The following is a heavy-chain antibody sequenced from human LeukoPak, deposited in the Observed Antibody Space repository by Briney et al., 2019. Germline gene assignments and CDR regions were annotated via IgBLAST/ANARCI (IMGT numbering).Heavy chain of an antibody. CDR1: EFTFSVYY. V-gene: IGHV1-2*02. Sequence: PGGSLRLSCAASEFTFSVYYMHWVRQAPGQGLEWMGWINPNSGGTNYAQKFQGRVTMTRDTSISTAYMELSRLRSDDTAVYYCARDRITIFGVVIVAQPGAFDTWGQGTMVTVSS. J-gene: IGHJ3*02. D-gene: IGHD3-3*01. CDR2: INPNSGGT. CDR3: ARDRITIFGVVIVAQPGAFDT.